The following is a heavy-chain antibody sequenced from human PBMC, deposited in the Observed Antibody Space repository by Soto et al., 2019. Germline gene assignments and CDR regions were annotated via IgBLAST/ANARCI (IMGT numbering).Heavy chain of an antibody. CDR1: GFSLSNARKG. CDR2: IFSNGEE. D-gene: IGHD3-9*01. Sequence: QVTVKESGPVLVKPTETLTLPCSVSGFSLSNARKGVSWIRQPPGKAPEWLAHIFSNGEESYSTSLKTRLTISKATSKSQVVLTMTNMDPVDTATYYCARISYFDLWTGYYYYYGVDVWGQGTTVTVSS. CDR3: ARISYFDLWTGYYYYYGVDV. V-gene: IGHV2-26*01. J-gene: IGHJ6*02.